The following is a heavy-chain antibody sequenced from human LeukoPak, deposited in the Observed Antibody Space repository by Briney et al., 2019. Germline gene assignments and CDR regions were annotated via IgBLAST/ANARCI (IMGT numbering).Heavy chain of an antibody. CDR3: ARGDRRGFDI. CDR2: INHSGST. CDR1: GGSFSGYY. V-gene: IGHV4-34*01. Sequence: SETLSLTCAVYGGSFSGYYWSWIRRPPGKGLEWIGEINHSGSTNYNPSLKSRVTISVDTSKNQFSLKLSSVTAADTAVYYCARGDRRGFDIWGQGTMVNVSS. J-gene: IGHJ3*02.